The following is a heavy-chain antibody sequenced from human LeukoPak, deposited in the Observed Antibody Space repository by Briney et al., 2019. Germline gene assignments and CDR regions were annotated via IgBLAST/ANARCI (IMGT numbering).Heavy chain of an antibody. Sequence: NSSETLSLTCTVSGGSISSRSYYWGWIRQPPGKGLEWIGSIYYSGITYYNPSLKSRVTISVDTSKNQFSLKLSSVTAANTAVYYCARRALPSSGFDYWGQGTLVTVSS. CDR1: GGSISSRSYY. J-gene: IGHJ4*02. D-gene: IGHD6-19*01. CDR2: IYYSGIT. V-gene: IGHV4-39*01. CDR3: ARRALPSSGFDY.